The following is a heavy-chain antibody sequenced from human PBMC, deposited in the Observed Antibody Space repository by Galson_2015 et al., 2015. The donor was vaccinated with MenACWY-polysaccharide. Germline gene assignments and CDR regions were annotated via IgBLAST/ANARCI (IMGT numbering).Heavy chain of an antibody. V-gene: IGHV3-30*03. CDR3: AREVVPAATYYYMDV. D-gene: IGHD2-2*01. Sequence: SLRLSCAASGFSFKSYGMHWARQAPGKGLEWVAVISEDGTHKYYADSVKGRFTISRDNSRSTMYLQMNSLRAEDTALYYCAREVVPAATYYYMDVWGKGTTVTVSS. J-gene: IGHJ6*03. CDR2: ISEDGTHK. CDR1: GFSFKSYG.